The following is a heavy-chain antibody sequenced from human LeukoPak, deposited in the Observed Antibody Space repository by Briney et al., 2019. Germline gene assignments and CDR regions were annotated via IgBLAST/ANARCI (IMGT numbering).Heavy chain of an antibody. V-gene: IGHV3-74*01. Sequence: GGSLRLSCAASGFTFSNYWMHWVRQGPRKGLGWVSRIKIDGSSTNYAHSLKSRFAISRDNAKNTMYLQMNSLRAEDTAVYYCATSQYYDTSGYRAFDIWGQGTMVTVSS. J-gene: IGHJ3*02. CDR2: IKIDGSST. CDR3: ATSQYYDTSGYRAFDI. D-gene: IGHD3-22*01. CDR1: GFTFSNYW.